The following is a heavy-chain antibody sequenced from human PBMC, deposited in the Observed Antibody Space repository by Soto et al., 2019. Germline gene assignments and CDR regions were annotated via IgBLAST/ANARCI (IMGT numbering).Heavy chain of an antibody. D-gene: IGHD6-13*01. CDR1: GFTFSNKA. CDR3: AKGTLVKPPGTRAFDV. V-gene: IGHV3-23*01. CDR2: LGVRST. J-gene: IGHJ3*01. Sequence: EVQLLESGGGLVQPGGSLRLSCAASGFTFSNKAMSWVRQAPGMGLGWVSTLGVRSTYYADSVKGRFTISRDNSNNALYLQMNSLRVGDTAVYYCAKGTLVKPPGTRAFDVWGQGTMVIVSS.